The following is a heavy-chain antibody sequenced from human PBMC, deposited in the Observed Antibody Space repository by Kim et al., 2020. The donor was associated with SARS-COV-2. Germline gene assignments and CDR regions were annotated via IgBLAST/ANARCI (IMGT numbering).Heavy chain of an antibody. D-gene: IGHD6-6*01. CDR1: GGSISSGGYS. V-gene: IGHV4-30-2*01. J-gene: IGHJ5*02. Sequence: SETLSLTCAVSGGSISSGGYSWSWIRQPPGKGLEWIGYIYHSGSTYYNPSLKSRVTISVDRSKNQFSLKLSSVTAADTAVYYCARGERVAARPDGVGWFDPWGQGTLVTVSS. CDR2: IYHSGST. CDR3: ARGERVAARPDGVGWFDP.